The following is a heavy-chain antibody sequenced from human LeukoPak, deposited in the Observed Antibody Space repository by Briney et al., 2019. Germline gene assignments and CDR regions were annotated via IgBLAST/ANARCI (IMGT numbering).Heavy chain of an antibody. CDR2: INSDGSST. Sequence: GGSLRLSCAAPGFTFSSYWMHWVRQAPGKGLVWVSRINSDGSSTSYADSVKGRFTISRDNAKNTLYLQMNSLRAEDTAVYYCARAVVYAWYDYWGQGTLVTVSS. CDR3: ARAVVYAWYDY. J-gene: IGHJ4*02. CDR1: GFTFSSYW. V-gene: IGHV3-74*01. D-gene: IGHD2-8*02.